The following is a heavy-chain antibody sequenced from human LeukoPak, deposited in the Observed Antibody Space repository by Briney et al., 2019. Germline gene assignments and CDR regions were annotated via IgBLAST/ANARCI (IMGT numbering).Heavy chain of an antibody. Sequence: PGGSLRLSCSASGFTFSSYPMHWVRQAPGKGLQYVSVISDNGLSTPYADSVKGRFTISRDNSKNTLYFQMNSLRPEDTAVYYCARAGRSSGWPNFDYWGQGTLVTVSS. CDR2: ISDNGLST. J-gene: IGHJ4*02. V-gene: IGHV3-64*04. D-gene: IGHD6-19*01. CDR3: ARAGRSSGWPNFDY. CDR1: GFTFSSYP.